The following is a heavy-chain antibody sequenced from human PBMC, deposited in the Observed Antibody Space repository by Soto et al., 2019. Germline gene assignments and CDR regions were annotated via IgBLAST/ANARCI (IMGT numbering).Heavy chain of an antibody. J-gene: IGHJ5*02. V-gene: IGHV4-30-2*01. D-gene: IGHD6-19*01. CDR1: GDSYSISTFS. CDR3: AGMPYTSGLRFDP. CDR2: IYQSGVT. Sequence: SETLSLTCNMSGDSYSISTFSWSWIRQPPGKALQWIGFIYQSGVTSYNPSLASRVSISLDRSNDQCSLKLKSVTAADTAVYFCAGMPYTSGLRFDPWGPGTLVTVSS.